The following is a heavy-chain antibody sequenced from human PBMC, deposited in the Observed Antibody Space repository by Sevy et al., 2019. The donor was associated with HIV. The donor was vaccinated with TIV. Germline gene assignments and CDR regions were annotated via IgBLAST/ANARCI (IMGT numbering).Heavy chain of an antibody. Sequence: ASVKVSCKVSGYTLTELSIHWVRQAPGKGLEWMGGFDPEDGETIYAQKFQGRVTMTRDTSISTAYMELNRLTSDDTAVYYCARDGGGGTTNSGMDVWGQGTTVTVSS. CDR2: FDPEDGET. CDR1: GYTLTELS. V-gene: IGHV1-24*01. J-gene: IGHJ6*02. D-gene: IGHD1-7*01. CDR3: ARDGGGGTTNSGMDV.